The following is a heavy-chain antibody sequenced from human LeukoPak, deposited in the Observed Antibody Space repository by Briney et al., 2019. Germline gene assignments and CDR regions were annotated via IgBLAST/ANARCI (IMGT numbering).Heavy chain of an antibody. V-gene: IGHV1-24*01. Sequence: GASLKVSCKVSGYTLTELSMHWVRHTPRTGLERMGVFYPEDGETIYAQTFQSRVTITADTSTNTPYMEMSSLRSEDKAVYYSSTSWAAVALDSCGERKLVTASS. CDR2: FYPEDGET. D-gene: IGHD6-19*01. CDR3: STSWAAVALDS. J-gene: IGHJ4*02. CDR1: GYTLTELS.